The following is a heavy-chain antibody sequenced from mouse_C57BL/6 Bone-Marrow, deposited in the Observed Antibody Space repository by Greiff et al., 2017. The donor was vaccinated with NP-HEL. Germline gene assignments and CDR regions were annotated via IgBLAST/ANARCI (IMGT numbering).Heavy chain of an antibody. J-gene: IGHJ2*01. CDR1: GYTFTSYW. D-gene: IGHD1-1*01. CDR2: IHPNSGST. Sequence: QVQLQQPGAELVKPGASVKLSCKASGYTFTSYWMHWVKQRPGQGLEWIGMIHPNSGSTNYNEKFKSKATLTVDTSSSTAYMQLSSLTSEDSAVYYCARNYYYGSSSFDYWGQGTTLTVSS. CDR3: ARNYYYGSSSFDY. V-gene: IGHV1-64*01.